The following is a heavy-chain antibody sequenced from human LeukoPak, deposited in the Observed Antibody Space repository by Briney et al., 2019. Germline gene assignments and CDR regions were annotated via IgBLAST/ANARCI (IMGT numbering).Heavy chain of an antibody. D-gene: IGHD5-12*01. V-gene: IGHV3-7*01. CDR2: IKQDGTEK. CDR1: GLTLSSYW. CDR3: ARGGGYSYANNWFDP. J-gene: IGHJ5*02. Sequence: PGGSLRLSCAASGLTLSSYWMSWVRQAPGKGLEWVANIKQDGTEKYYVDSVKGRFTISRDNAKNSLYLQMNTLRAEDTAVYYCARGGGYSYANNWFDPWGQGTLVTVSS.